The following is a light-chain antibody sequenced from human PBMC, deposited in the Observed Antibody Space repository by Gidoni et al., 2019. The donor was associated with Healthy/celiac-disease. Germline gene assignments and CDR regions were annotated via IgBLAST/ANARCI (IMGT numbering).Light chain of an antibody. CDR1: SSDVGSYNL. CDR3: CSYAGSSTLV. CDR2: EVS. V-gene: IGLV2-23*02. J-gene: IGLJ3*02. Sequence: QSALTQPASMSGSPGQSIPISCTGTSSDVGSYNLVSWYQQHPGKAPKLMIYEVSKRPSGVSNRFSGSKAGNTASLTISGLQAEDEADYYCCSYAGSSTLVFGGGTKLTVL.